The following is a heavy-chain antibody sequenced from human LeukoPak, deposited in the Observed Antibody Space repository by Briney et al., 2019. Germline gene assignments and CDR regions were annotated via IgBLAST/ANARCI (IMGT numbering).Heavy chain of an antibody. CDR3: ARVDYGGHWDY. CDR1: GYTFTSYY. Sequence: GASVKVSCKASGYTFTSYYMHWVRQAPGQGLEWMGGIIPIFGTANYAQKFQGRVTITADESTSTAYMELSSLRSEDTAVYYCARVDYGGHWDYWGQGTLVTVSS. J-gene: IGHJ4*02. CDR2: IIPIFGTA. D-gene: IGHD4-23*01. V-gene: IGHV1-69*13.